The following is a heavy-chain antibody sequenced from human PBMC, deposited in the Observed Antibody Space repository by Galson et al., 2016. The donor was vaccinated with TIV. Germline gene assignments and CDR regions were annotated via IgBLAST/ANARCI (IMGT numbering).Heavy chain of an antibody. J-gene: IGHJ6*02. Sequence: SLRLSCAASGFVLSRYSMNWVRQAPGKGLEWVSSISTTTYYIYYADSVKGRFTISRDNAKNSLYLQMNSLGAEDTAVYYCARGEIRVWEGPYSYSGMDVWGQGTAVTVSS. V-gene: IGHV3-21*01. CDR2: ISTTTYYI. CDR3: ARGEIRVWEGPYSYSGMDV. D-gene: IGHD1-26*01. CDR1: GFVLSRYS.